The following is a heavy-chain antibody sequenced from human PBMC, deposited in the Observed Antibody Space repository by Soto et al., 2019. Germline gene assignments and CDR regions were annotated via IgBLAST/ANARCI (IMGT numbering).Heavy chain of an antibody. CDR2: IRSKANSYAT. J-gene: IGHJ6*02. V-gene: IGHV3-73*01. D-gene: IGHD4-17*01. CDR1: GFTFSGSA. CDR3: TRLVRDDYGDYYYYGMDV. Sequence: GGSLRLSCAATGFTFSGSAMHWVRQASGKGLEWVGRIRSKANSYATAYAASVKGRFTISRDDSKNTAYLQMNSLKTEDTAVYYCTRLVRDDYGDYYYYGMDVWGQGTTVTVSS.